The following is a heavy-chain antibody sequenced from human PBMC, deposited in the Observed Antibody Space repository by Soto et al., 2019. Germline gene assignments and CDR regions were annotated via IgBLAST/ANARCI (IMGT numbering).Heavy chain of an antibody. CDR1: GLAFSNYA. CDR3: AKGEQLWDPFDY. CDR2: ISASGYSA. V-gene: IGHV3-23*01. J-gene: IGHJ4*02. Sequence: GGSLRLCXAASGLAFSNYAMSWVRQAPGKGLEWVSIISASGYSAYYGGAVKGRFTTSRDNSKSTLYLQMNRLRADDTPVYYCAKGEQLWDPFDYWGQGTLVTVSS. D-gene: IGHD5-18*01.